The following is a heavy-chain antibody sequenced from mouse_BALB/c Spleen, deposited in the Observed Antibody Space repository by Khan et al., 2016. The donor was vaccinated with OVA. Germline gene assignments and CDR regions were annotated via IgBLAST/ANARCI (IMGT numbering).Heavy chain of an antibody. CDR2: ISSGGTT. J-gene: IGHJ3*01. CDR3: ARDYWFTY. Sequence: EVELVEPGGDLVKPGGSLKLSCAASGFTFSNYAMSWVRQTPEKRLEWVASISSGGTTYYPDSVKGRSTIPRDNARNILCLQMNGLKSEDAAMFCCARDYWFTYWGQGTLVTVSA. CDR1: GFTFSNYA. V-gene: IGHV5-6-5*01. D-gene: IGHD1-1*02.